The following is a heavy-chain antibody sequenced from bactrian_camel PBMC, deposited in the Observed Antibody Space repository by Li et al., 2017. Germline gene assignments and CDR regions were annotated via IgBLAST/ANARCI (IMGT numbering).Heavy chain of an antibody. CDR3: ATDDPRLIFCGSGCRPY. D-gene: IGHD2*01. CDR2: IYTGSGNT. J-gene: IGHJ4*01. CDR1: GYTYSGHC. V-gene: IGHV3S1*01. Sequence: QLVESGGGPVQAGWSLRLSCAFSGYTYSGHCMGWFRQAPGKEREGVARIYTGSGNTYYADSVKGRFTISRDNAKNTLTLQMSSLKTEDTGVYYCATDDPRLIFCGSGCRPYWGQGTQVTVS.